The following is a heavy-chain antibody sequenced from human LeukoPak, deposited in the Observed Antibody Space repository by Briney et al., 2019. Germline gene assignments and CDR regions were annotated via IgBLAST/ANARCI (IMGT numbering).Heavy chain of an antibody. CDR2: ISRSSSYR. CDR1: GFTFSSYS. CDR3: ARDYCSGVSCYYFDY. Sequence: PGGSLRLSCAASGFTFSSYSMNWLRQAPEKGLEWVSSISRSSSYRYYADSVKGRFTISRDNAKNSLYLQMNSLRAEDTAVYYCARDYCSGVSCYYFDYWGQGTLVTVSS. J-gene: IGHJ4*02. D-gene: IGHD2-15*01. V-gene: IGHV3-21*01.